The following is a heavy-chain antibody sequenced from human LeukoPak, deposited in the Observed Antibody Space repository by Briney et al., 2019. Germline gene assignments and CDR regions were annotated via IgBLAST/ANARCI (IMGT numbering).Heavy chain of an antibody. CDR2: ISYDGSNK. V-gene: IGHV3-30*18. Sequence: PGGSLRLSCAASGFTFSSYGMHWVRQAPGKGLEWVAVISYDGSNKYYADSVKGRFTISRGNSKNTLYLQMNSLRAEDTAVYYCAKDNGDYGDYFADYWGQGTLVTVSS. CDR1: GFTFSSYG. CDR3: AKDNGDYGDYFADY. D-gene: IGHD4-17*01. J-gene: IGHJ4*02.